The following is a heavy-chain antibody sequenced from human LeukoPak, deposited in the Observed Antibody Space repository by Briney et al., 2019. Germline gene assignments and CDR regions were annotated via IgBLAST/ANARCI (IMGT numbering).Heavy chain of an antibody. CDR3: ARDRLKDCGGDCYPRFDY. CDR1: GFTFSNAW. Sequence: GGSLRLSCAASGFTFSNAWMSWVRQAPGKGLEWVGRIKSKTDGGTTDYAAPVKGRFTISRDDSKNTLYLQMNSLKTEDTAVYYCARDRLKDCGGDCYPRFDYWGQGTLVTVSS. V-gene: IGHV3-15*01. CDR2: IKSKTDGGTT. J-gene: IGHJ4*02. D-gene: IGHD2-21*02.